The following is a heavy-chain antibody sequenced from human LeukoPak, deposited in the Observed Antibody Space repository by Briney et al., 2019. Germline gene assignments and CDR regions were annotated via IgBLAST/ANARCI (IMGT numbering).Heavy chain of an antibody. CDR1: GGSISSSSYY. D-gene: IGHD6-6*01. Sequence: KPSETLSFTCTVSGGSISSSSYYWGWIRQPPGKGLEWIGSIYYSGSTYYNPSLKSRVTISVDTSKNQFSLKLSSVTAADTAVYYCARVSSSGRNFDYWGQGTLVTVSS. J-gene: IGHJ4*02. V-gene: IGHV4-39*07. CDR2: IYYSGST. CDR3: ARVSSSGRNFDY.